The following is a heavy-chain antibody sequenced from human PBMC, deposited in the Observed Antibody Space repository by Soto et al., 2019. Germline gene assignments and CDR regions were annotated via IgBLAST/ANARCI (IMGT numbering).Heavy chain of an antibody. D-gene: IGHD3-16*01. CDR1: GFTVSSNY. CDR2: IYSGGST. V-gene: IGHV3-53*01. J-gene: IGHJ6*02. CDR3: ARGLTEYYYYGMDV. Sequence: GGSLRLSCAASGFTVSSNYMSWVRQAPGKGLEWVSVIYSGGSTYYADSVKGRFTISRDNSKNTLYLQMNSLRAEDTAVYYCARGLTEYYYYGMDVWGQGTTVTVSS.